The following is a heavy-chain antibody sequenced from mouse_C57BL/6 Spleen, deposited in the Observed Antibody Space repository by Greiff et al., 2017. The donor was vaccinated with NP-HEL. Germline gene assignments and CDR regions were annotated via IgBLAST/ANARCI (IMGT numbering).Heavy chain of an antibody. J-gene: IGHJ3*01. D-gene: IGHD1-1*01. CDR1: GYTFTDYE. CDR2: IDPETGGT. Sequence: LVESGAELVRPGASVTLSCKASGYTFTDYEMHWVKQTPVHGLEWIGAIDPETGGTAYNQKFKGKAILTADKSSSTAYMELRSLTSEDSAVYYCTNNYGSSYWFAYWGQGTLVTVSA. V-gene: IGHV1-15*01. CDR3: TNNYGSSYWFAY.